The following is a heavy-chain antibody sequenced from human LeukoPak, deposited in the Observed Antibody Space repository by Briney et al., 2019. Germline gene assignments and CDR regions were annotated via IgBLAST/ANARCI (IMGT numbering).Heavy chain of an antibody. CDR3: ARDLTYPEGPMDV. D-gene: IGHD1-14*01. Sequence: GASVTVSCKASGYTFTSYDINWVRQAPGQGLEWMGWINPNSGGTNYAQKFQGRVTMTRDTSISTAFLELSRLTSDDTAVYYCARDLTYPEGPMDVWGKGTTVTVSS. CDR2: INPNSGGT. CDR1: GYTFTSYD. J-gene: IGHJ6*03. V-gene: IGHV1-2*02.